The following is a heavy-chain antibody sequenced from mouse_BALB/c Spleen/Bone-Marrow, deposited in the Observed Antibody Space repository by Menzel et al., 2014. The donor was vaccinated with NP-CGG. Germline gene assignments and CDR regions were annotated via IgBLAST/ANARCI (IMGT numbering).Heavy chain of an antibody. J-gene: IGHJ2*01. CDR3: ALYYRYDTSDY. Sequence: QVQLQQSGAELAKPWASVKMSCKASGYTFTSYWMHWVKQRPGQGLEWIGYINPSTGYTAYNQNFKDKATLTADKSSSTAYMQLSSLTSEDSAVYYCALYYRYDTSDYWGQGTTLTVSS. V-gene: IGHV1-7*01. D-gene: IGHD2-14*01. CDR2: INPSTGYT. CDR1: GYTFTSYW.